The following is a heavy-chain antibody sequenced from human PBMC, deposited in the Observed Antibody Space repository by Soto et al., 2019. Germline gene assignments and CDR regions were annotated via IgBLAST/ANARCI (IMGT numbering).Heavy chain of an antibody. CDR1: GYTFTSYG. CDR2: ISAYNGNT. D-gene: IGHD2-2*01. J-gene: IGHJ6*02. V-gene: IGHV1-18*01. CDR3: ARHCSSTSCYVYYYGMDV. Sequence: QVQLVQSGAEVKKPGASVKVSCKASGYTFTSYGISWVRQAPGQGLEWMGWISAYNGNTNYAQKLQGRVTMTKDTSTSTAYMELRSLRSDDTAVYYCARHCSSTSCYVYYYGMDVWGQGTTVTVSS.